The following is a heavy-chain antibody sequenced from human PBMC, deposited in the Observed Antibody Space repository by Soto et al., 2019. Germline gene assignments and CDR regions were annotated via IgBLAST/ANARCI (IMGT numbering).Heavy chain of an antibody. J-gene: IGHJ4*02. CDR2: IYDSGST. CDR3: ARDRAYYESSGLYFDY. V-gene: IGHV4-59*01. D-gene: IGHD3-22*01. Sequence: LSLTCTVSGDSIRSYYWSWIRQPPGKGLEWIGYIYDSGSTNYNPSLKSRVTISVDTSKSQFSLKLSSVTAADTAVYYCARDRAYYESSGLYFDYWGQGTLVTVSS. CDR1: GDSIRSYY.